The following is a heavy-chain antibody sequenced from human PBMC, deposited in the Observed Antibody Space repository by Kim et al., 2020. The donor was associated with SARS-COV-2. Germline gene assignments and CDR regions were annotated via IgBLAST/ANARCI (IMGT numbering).Heavy chain of an antibody. CDR3: ARSVLGAARLWYNWFDP. Sequence: GESLKISCKGSGYSFTSYWIGWVRQMPGKGLEWMGIIYPGDSDTRYSPSFQGQVTISADKSISTAYLQWSSLKASDTAMYYCARSVLGAARLWYNWFDPWGQGTLVTVSS. V-gene: IGHV5-51*01. CDR1: GYSFTSYW. J-gene: IGHJ5*02. D-gene: IGHD6-6*01. CDR2: IYPGDSDT.